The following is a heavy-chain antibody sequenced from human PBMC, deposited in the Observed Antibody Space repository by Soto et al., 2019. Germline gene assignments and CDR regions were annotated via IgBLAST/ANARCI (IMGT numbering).Heavy chain of an antibody. V-gene: IGHV3-23*01. CDR1: GFTFSSYA. Sequence: LRLSCAASGFTFSSYAMSWVRQAPGKGLEWVSAISGSGGSTYYADSVKGRFTISRDNSKNTLYLQMNSLRAEDTAVYYCAKDSQSQGLFDYWGQGTLVTVSS. CDR2: ISGSGGST. J-gene: IGHJ4*02. CDR3: AKDSQSQGLFDY.